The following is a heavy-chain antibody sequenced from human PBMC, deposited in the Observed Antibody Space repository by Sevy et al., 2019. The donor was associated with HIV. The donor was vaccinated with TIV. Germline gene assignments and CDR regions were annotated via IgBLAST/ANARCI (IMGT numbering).Heavy chain of an antibody. CDR3: AKDYSAGITMVRGAYRARGDYFDY. D-gene: IGHD3-10*01. CDR1: GFTFRTSG. Sequence: GGSLRLSCVTSGFTFRTSGMHWVRQSPGKGLEWVAVISYDEAHKNYADSVKGLFSISKDNSKNTFYLQMSSLRTEDTAVYYCAKDYSAGITMVRGAYRARGDYFDYWGQGTQVTVSS. CDR2: ISYDEAHK. J-gene: IGHJ4*02. V-gene: IGHV3-30*18.